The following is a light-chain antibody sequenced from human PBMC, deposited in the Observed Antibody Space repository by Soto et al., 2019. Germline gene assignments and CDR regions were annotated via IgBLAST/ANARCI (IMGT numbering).Light chain of an antibody. Sequence: QSVLTQPPSASGSPGQSVTISCTGTSSDVGGYNYVSWYQQHPGKAPKLMIYEVSKRPSGVPDRFSGSKSGNTASLTVSGLQAEDDADYYCSSYAGSNNLVFGGGTKVPS. V-gene: IGLV2-8*01. J-gene: IGLJ2*01. CDR2: EVS. CDR1: SSDVGGYNY. CDR3: SSYAGSNNLV.